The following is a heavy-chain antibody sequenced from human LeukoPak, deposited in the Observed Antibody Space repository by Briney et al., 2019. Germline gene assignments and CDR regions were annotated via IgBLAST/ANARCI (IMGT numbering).Heavy chain of an antibody. CDR1: GGSFSGYY. CDR2: INHSGST. D-gene: IGHD3-9*01. J-gene: IGHJ4*02. V-gene: IGHV4-34*01. CDR3: ARRNFDWLLSYDY. Sequence: PSETLSLTCAVYGGSFSGYYWSWIRQPPGKGLEWIGEINHSGSTYYNPSLKSRVTISVDTSKNQFSLKLSSVTAADTAVYYCARRNFDWLLSYDYWGQGTLVTVSS.